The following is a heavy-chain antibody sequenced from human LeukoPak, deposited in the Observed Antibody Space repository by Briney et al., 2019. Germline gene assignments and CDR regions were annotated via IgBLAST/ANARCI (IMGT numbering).Heavy chain of an antibody. CDR1: GDSITSVGYY. V-gene: IGHV4-61*02. CDR2: IYTSGGT. J-gene: IGHJ1*01. Sequence: SETLSLTCTVSGDSITSVGYYWIWLRQPAGKGLEWIGRIYTSGGTNYNPSLKSRVTISVDTSKNQFSLQLTSVTAADTAVYYCARDHSECSGGSCSGYFQHWGQGTLVTVSS. D-gene: IGHD2-15*01. CDR3: ARDHSECSGGSCSGYFQH.